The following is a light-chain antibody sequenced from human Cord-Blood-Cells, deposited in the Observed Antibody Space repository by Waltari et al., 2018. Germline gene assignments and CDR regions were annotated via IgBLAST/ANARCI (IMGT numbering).Light chain of an antibody. Sequence: QSALPQPASVSGSPGQPITIPCTGTISDVGGYNYVSWYQPHPGKAPKLMIYEVSNRHSGVSNRFSGSKSGNTASLTISGLQAEDEADYYCSSYTSSSTWVFGGGTKLTVL. CDR3: SSYTSSSTWV. V-gene: IGLV2-14*01. CDR1: ISDVGGYNY. J-gene: IGLJ3*02. CDR2: EVS.